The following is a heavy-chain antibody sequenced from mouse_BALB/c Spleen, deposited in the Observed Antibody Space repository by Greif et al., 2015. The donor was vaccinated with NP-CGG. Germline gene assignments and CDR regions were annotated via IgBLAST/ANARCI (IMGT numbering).Heavy chain of an antibody. CDR1: GYSFTGYT. CDR2: INPYNGGT. V-gene: IGHV1-18*01. CDR3: ARFYDLEAWFAY. D-gene: IGHD2-4*01. J-gene: IGHJ3*01. Sequence: EVQLVESGPELVEPGAPMKISCKASGYSFTGYTMNWVKQSHGKNLEWIGLINPYNGGTSYNQKFKGKATLTVDKSSSTAYMELLSLTSEDSAVYYCARFYDLEAWFAYWGQGTLVTVSA.